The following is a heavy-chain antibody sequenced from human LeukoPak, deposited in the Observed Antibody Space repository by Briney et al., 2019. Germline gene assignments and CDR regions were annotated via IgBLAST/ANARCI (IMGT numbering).Heavy chain of an antibody. D-gene: IGHD3-3*01. J-gene: IGHJ4*02. CDR2: ISGDGGST. CDR1: GFTFDDYA. Sequence: GGSLRLSCAASGFTFDDYAMYWVRQAPGKGLEWVSLISGDGGSTYYADSVKGRFTISRDNAKNSLYLQMNSLRVEDTAVYYCARTDLWSGYHRGYFDYWGQGTLVTVSS. CDR3: ARTDLWSGYHRGYFDY. V-gene: IGHV3-43*02.